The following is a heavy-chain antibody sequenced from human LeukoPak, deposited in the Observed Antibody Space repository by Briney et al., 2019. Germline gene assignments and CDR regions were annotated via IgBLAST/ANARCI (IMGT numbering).Heavy chain of an antibody. CDR1: GFSVNTNY. Sequence: GGSLRLSCAASGFSVNTNYMTWVRQAPGKGLEWVSVLYSGGGAYYADSVEDRFTISRDYSQNTLLLQMNSLRAEDMALYYCARGKTSDDIVEDAFDIWGQGTMVAVSS. J-gene: IGHJ3*02. CDR3: ARGKTSDDIVEDAFDI. D-gene: IGHD2-15*01. V-gene: IGHV3-66*01. CDR2: LYSGGGA.